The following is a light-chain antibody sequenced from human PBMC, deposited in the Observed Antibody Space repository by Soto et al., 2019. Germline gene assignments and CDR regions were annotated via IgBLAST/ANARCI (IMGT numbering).Light chain of an antibody. J-gene: IGKJ1*01. CDR3: QQSGSSPRT. V-gene: IGKV3D-20*01. CDR2: DAS. Sequence: EIGLTQSPATLSVSPGERVTLSCGARQSIRDNYVAWYQQRPGLAPRLLIFDASTRATGIPDRFSGSGSGTDFSLTINRLEPEDSAVYFCQQSGSSPRTFGQGTKLEI. CDR1: QSIRDNY.